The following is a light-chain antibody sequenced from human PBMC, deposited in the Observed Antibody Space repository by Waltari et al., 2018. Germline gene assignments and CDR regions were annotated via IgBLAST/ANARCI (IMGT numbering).Light chain of an antibody. Sequence: QSALTQPASAPGSPGQSITISCTGASSDIGSYNLASWYQQPPGKAPKLMVYDVFYRPSGVSNRFSASKSGNTASLTISGLQAEDEADYYCCSYAGSYTWVFGGGTKLTVL. CDR1: SSDIGSYNL. CDR3: CSYAGSYTWV. CDR2: DVF. V-gene: IGLV2-23*02. J-gene: IGLJ3*02.